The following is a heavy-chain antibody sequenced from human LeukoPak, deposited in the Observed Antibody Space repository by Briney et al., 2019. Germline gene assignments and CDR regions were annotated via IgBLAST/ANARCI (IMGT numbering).Heavy chain of an antibody. CDR1: GFTFSSYA. CDR2: ISYDGSNK. Sequence: GGSLRLSCAASGFTFSSYAMHWVRQAPGKGLEWVAAISYDGSNKYYADSVKGRFTISRDNSKNTLYLQMNSLRAEDTAVYYCAKVGGRPWKLSPHAFDIWGQGTMVTVSS. J-gene: IGHJ3*02. D-gene: IGHD1-26*01. V-gene: IGHV3-30-3*01. CDR3: AKVGGRPWKLSPHAFDI.